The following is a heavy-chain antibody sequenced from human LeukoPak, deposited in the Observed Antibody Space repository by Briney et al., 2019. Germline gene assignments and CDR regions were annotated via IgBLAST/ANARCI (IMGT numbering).Heavy chain of an antibody. J-gene: IGHJ4*02. Sequence: PGGSLRLSCVVSGFSSSTFSTNWVRQAPGKGLEWVSSISRSSGYIYYADSVKGRFTISRDNAKNSLYLQMNSLRADDTAVYYCARPNPAFGYWGQGTLVTVSS. CDR1: GFSSSTFS. V-gene: IGHV3-21*01. D-gene: IGHD1-14*01. CDR2: ISRSSGYI. CDR3: ARPNPAFGY.